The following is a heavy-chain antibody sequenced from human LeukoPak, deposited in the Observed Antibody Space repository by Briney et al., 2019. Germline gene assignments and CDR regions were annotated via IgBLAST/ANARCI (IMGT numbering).Heavy chain of an antibody. Sequence: PGGSLRLSCAASGFTFSSYSMNWVRQAPGKGLEWVSSISSSSSYIYYADSVKGRFTISRDNTKNTVYLQMSSLRPEDTAIYYCARSRPKGPFDYWGQGTLVTVAS. CDR3: ARSRPKGPFDY. CDR1: GFTFSSYS. CDR2: ISSSSSYI. V-gene: IGHV3-21*06. D-gene: IGHD1-1*01. J-gene: IGHJ4*02.